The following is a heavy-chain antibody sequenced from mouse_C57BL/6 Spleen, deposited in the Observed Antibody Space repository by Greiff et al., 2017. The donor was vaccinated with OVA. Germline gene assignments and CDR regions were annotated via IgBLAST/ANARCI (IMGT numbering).Heavy chain of an antibody. CDR3: ARRGWLQRHYAMDY. Sequence: VQLQESGAELVRPGASVKLSCKASGYTFTSYGISWVKQSTGQGLEWIGEIHPRSGNTYYNEKFKGKATLTVDKSSSTAYMELRSLTSEDSAVYYCARRGWLQRHYAMDYWGQGTSVTVSS. D-gene: IGHD2-3*01. CDR1: GYTFTSYG. V-gene: IGHV1-81*01. CDR2: IHPRSGNT. J-gene: IGHJ4*01.